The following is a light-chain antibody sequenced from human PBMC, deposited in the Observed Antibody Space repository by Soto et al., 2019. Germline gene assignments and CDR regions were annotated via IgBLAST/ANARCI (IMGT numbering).Light chain of an antibody. CDR2: AAS. CDR1: QSVSSSY. V-gene: IGKV3D-20*02. Sequence: EIVLTQSPGTLSLSPGERATLSCRASQSVSSSYLAWYQQKPGQVPRLLVYAASSRAAGIPDRFGGSRSGTEFTPTINSLEPEDFAVYYGQQRNVWPPITFGQGTRLEIK. CDR3: QQRNVWPPIT. J-gene: IGKJ5*01.